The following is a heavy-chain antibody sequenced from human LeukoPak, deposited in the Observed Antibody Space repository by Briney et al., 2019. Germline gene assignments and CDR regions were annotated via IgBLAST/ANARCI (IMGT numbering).Heavy chain of an antibody. V-gene: IGHV1-69*05. D-gene: IGHD1-7*01. CDR3: VLELPHLDY. Sequence: SVKVSCKASGGTFSSYSISWVRQASGQWLELIGGFIPIFGTANYAQKLEGRVTNTTDESTSTAYMELSSLRSEDTAVYYCVLELPHLDYWGQGTLVTVSS. CDR1: GGTFSSYS. J-gene: IGHJ4*02. CDR2: FIPIFGTA.